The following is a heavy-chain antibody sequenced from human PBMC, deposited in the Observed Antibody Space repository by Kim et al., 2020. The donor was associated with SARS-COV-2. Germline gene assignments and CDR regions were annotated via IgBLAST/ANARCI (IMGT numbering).Heavy chain of an antibody. Sequence: GGSLRLSCAVFGFTFDDYDMNWVRQVPGKGLEWVSGINWNGDTTRYADSVKGRFTISRDNAKNSLYLQMNSLRAEDTAFYYCARGTSVHYYFGMDVWGQGTTVTVS. J-gene: IGHJ6*02. D-gene: IGHD2-2*01. CDR3: ARGTSVHYYFGMDV. V-gene: IGHV3-20*04. CDR2: INWNGDTT. CDR1: GFTFDDYD.